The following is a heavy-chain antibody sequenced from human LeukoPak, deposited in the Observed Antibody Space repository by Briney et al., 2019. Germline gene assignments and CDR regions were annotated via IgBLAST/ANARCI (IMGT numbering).Heavy chain of an antibody. CDR1: GFTFSSYL. CDR3: ARVDSSSYNWFDP. J-gene: IGHJ5*02. D-gene: IGHD6-13*01. Sequence: GGSLRLSCAASGFTFSSYLMSWVRQAPGKGLEWVANIKQDGSEKYYVDSVKGRFTISRDNAKNSLYLQMNSLRAEDTAVYYCARVDSSSYNWFDPWGQGTLVTVSS. CDR2: IKQDGSEK. V-gene: IGHV3-7*01.